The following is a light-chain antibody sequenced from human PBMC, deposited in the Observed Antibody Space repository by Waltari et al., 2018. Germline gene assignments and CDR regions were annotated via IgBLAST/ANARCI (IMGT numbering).Light chain of an antibody. J-gene: IGLJ2*01. V-gene: IGLV3-19*01. CDR3: NSRDTSGNHVV. CDR2: GKN. Sequence: SSELTQDPAVSVALGQTVRITCQGDSARSYYASWYQQKPAQAPVLVIYGKNNRPSGSPDRFSGSTSGNTASLTISGAHAEDEADYYCNSRDTSGNHVVFGGGTKLTVL. CDR1: SARSYY.